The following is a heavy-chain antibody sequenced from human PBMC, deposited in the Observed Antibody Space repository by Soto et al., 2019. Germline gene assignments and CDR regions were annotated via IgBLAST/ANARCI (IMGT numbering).Heavy chain of an antibody. J-gene: IGHJ6*02. V-gene: IGHV4-59*13. CDR2: IFYAGKT. CDR1: GGSITVYY. Sequence: SQTLSITGTGCGGSITVYYFSCILQPPGKGLEWIGYIFYAGKTLYTPSLKSRVTISIDTSRNQFSLKLSSVTAADTAVYYCTRHDVIPKLPNGMGVWGQGTTGTVS. D-gene: IGHD1-1*01. CDR3: TRHDVIPKLPNGMGV.